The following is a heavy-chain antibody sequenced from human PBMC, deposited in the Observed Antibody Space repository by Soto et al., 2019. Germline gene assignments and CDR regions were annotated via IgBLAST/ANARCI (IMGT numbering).Heavy chain of an antibody. Sequence: QVQLVESGGGVVQPGRSLRLSCVGSGFPFWHYGMHWVRQAPGKGLEWVAVIWSDGNKESYADSVKGRCAISRDNSKSPLYLAMNSLRVEDPAVYFCARDRNGGWFHMDVWGQGTTVSVSS. CDR3: ARDRNGGWFHMDV. D-gene: IGHD6-19*01. V-gene: IGHV3-33*01. CDR2: IWSDGNKE. CDR1: GFPFWHYG. J-gene: IGHJ6*02.